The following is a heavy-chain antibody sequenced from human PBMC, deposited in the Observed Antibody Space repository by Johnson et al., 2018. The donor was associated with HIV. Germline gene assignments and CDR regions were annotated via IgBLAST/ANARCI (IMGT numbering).Heavy chain of an antibody. V-gene: IGHV3-30*03. J-gene: IGHJ3*02. CDR1: GLSFSNFG. D-gene: IGHD7-27*01. CDR3: ASDWGSRHAFDI. Sequence: QVQLVESGGGVVQPGKSLTLSCVASGLSFSNFGIHWVRQAPGKGPEWVAVISYDGSNKYYADSVKGRFTISRDNSKNTLYLQMNSLRAEDTAVYYCASDWGSRHAFDIWGQGTMVTVSS. CDR2: ISYDGSNK.